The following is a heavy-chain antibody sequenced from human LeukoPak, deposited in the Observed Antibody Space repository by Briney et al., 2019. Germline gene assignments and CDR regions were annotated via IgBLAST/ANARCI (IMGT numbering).Heavy chain of an antibody. D-gene: IGHD6-19*01. V-gene: IGHV1-18*01. CDR2: MSAYNGNT. CDR3: ARELYSSGWYYFDY. CDR1: GYTFTSYG. Sequence: ASAKDSSKPSGYTFTSYGISLVRQSPGQGREGMGWMSAYNGNTNDAQKLQGRVTMTTDTSTSTAYLELRSLRSADTAVYYCARELYSSGWYYFDYWGQGTLVTVSS. J-gene: IGHJ4*02.